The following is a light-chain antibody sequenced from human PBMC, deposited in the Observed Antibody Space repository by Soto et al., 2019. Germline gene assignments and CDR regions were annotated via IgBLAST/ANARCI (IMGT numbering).Light chain of an antibody. J-gene: IGKJ3*01. CDR1: QGVGSW. Sequence: IQMTQSPSSVSASVGDSVTMTCRASQGVGSWLAWYQQKPGKAPNLLIYATSSLQSGVPSRFSGSGSGTDFTLSISSLQPEDFATYYCQQTHSLPLTFGPGTKVDIK. CDR3: QQTHSLPLT. CDR2: ATS. V-gene: IGKV1-12*01.